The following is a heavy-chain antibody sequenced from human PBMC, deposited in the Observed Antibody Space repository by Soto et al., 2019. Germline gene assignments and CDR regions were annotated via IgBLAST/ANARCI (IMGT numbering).Heavy chain of an antibody. Sequence: PSETLSLTCAVYGGSFSGYYWSWIRQPPGKGLEWIGEINHSGSTNYNPSLKSRVTISVDTSKNQFSLKLSSVTAADTAVYYCARGQALAGVGKLYYYYYGMDVWGQGTTATVSS. J-gene: IGHJ6*02. CDR2: INHSGST. CDR3: ARGQALAGVGKLYYYYYGMDV. D-gene: IGHD6-19*01. V-gene: IGHV4-34*01. CDR1: GGSFSGYY.